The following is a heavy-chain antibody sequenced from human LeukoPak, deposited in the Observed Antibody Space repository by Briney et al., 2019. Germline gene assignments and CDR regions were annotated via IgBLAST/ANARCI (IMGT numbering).Heavy chain of an antibody. CDR1: GGSISSYY. J-gene: IGHJ5*02. CDR3: ARVKRYCSSTSCFPTNWFDP. Sequence: SETLSLTCTVSGGSISSYYWSWIRQPPGKGLEWIGYIYYSGSTNYNPSLKSRVTISVDTSKNQFSLKLSSVTAADTAVYYCARVKRYCSSTSCFPTNWFDPWGQGTLVTVSS. CDR2: IYYSGST. V-gene: IGHV4-59*01. D-gene: IGHD2-2*01.